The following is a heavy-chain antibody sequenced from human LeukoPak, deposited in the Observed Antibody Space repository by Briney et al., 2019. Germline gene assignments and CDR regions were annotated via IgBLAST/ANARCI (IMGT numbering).Heavy chain of an antibody. CDR2: IYLGDSDT. J-gene: IGHJ3*02. Sequence: ASVKVSCKASGYTFTSYGISWVRQMPGKGLEWMGIIYLGDSDTRYSPSFQGQVTISADKSIGTAYLQWSSLKSSDTAIYYCARRRVAGTRYFRERVYDAFDIWGQGTMVTVSS. D-gene: IGHD6-19*01. V-gene: IGHV5-51*01. CDR3: ARRRVAGTRYFRERVYDAFDI. CDR1: GYTFTSYG.